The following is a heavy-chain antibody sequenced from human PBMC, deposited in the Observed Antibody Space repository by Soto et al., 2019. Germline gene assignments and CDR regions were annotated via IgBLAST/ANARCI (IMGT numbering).Heavy chain of an antibody. Sequence: QVQIVQSGAEVKRPGASVRVSCRATGYSFKNYAVHWVRQAPGQRLEWMGFTNEGSGNTRFSQKFQGRISITRDTSASTGYLDLSIRTSEDTAIYYCPRDDRSVSGVVTLDHWGPGTLVTVSS. V-gene: IGHV1-3*01. CDR1: GYSFKNYA. CDR2: TNEGSGNT. J-gene: IGHJ4*02. D-gene: IGHD3-3*01. CDR3: PRDDRSVSGVVTLDH.